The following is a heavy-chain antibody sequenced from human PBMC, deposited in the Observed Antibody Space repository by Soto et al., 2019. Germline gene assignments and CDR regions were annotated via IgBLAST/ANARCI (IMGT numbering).Heavy chain of an antibody. D-gene: IGHD2-2*01. Sequence: EVQLVESGGGLVQPGGSLRLSCAASGFTFSSYSMNWVRQAPGKGLEWVSYISSSSTIYYADSVKGRFTIFRDNAKNSLYLKMNSLRDEDTAVYYCARDFGDIVVVPAADSEGYYYYYGMDVWGQGTTVTVSS. J-gene: IGHJ6*02. CDR1: GFTFSSYS. V-gene: IGHV3-48*02. CDR2: ISSSSTI. CDR3: ARDFGDIVVVPAADSEGYYYYYGMDV.